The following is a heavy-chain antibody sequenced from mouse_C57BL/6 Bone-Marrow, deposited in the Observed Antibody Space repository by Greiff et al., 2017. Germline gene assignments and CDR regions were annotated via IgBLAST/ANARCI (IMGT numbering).Heavy chain of an antibody. J-gene: IGHJ1*03. Sequence: VQLQESGAELARPGASVKLSCKASGYTFTSYGISWVKQRTGQGLEWIGEIYPRSGNTYYNAKFKGKATLTADKSSSTAYMELRSLTSEDSAVYFCAIYPSYWYFDVGGTGTTVTVSS. V-gene: IGHV1-81*01. CDR1: GYTFTSYG. CDR3: AIYPSYWYFDV. CDR2: IYPRSGNT. D-gene: IGHD1-3*01.